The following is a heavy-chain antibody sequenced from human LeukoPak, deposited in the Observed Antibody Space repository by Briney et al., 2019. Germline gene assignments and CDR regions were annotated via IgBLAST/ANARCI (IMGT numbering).Heavy chain of an antibody. J-gene: IGHJ3*01. D-gene: IGHD2-15*01. V-gene: IGHV1-18*01. Sequence: ASVKVSCKTSGYTFTNYDIYWVRQAPGQGLECMGWISDYTGDTKYAQILQGKFTVTTDTSTSTAYMELRSLTYDDTAVYYCARAGYCGDGGCRGGSAFDVWGQGTMVTVSS. CDR2: ISDYTGDT. CDR3: ARAGYCGDGGCRGGSAFDV. CDR1: GYTFTNYD.